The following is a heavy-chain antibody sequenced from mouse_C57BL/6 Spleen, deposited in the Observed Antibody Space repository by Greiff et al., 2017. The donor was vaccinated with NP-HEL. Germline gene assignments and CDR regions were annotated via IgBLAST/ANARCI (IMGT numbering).Heavy chain of an antibody. J-gene: IGHJ3*01. Sequence: QVQLKESGAELVRPGASVTLSCKASGYTFTDYEMHWVKQTPVHGLEWIGAIDPETGGTAYNQKFKGKAILTADKSSSTAYMELRSLTSEDSAVYYCTRSLLFAYWGKGTLVTVSA. CDR1: GYTFTDYE. CDR2: IDPETGGT. V-gene: IGHV1-15*01. CDR3: TRSLLFAY. D-gene: IGHD2-10*01.